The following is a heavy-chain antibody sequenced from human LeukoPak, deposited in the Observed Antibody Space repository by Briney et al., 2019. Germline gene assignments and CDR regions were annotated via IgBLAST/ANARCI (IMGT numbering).Heavy chain of an antibody. CDR2: IKSKVHGGTI. CDR3: TAEDGWFDP. V-gene: IGHV3-15*01. Sequence: GGSLRLSCAASGFTFSNAWMNWVRQGPGKGLEWVGRIKSKVHGGTIDYAAPVKGRFTISRDDPKNTLYLQMNSLKTEDTAVYYCTAEDGWFDPWGQGTLVTVSS. CDR1: GFTFSNAW. J-gene: IGHJ5*02.